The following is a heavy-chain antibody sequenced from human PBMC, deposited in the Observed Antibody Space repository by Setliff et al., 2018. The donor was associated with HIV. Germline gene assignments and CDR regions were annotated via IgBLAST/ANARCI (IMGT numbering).Heavy chain of an antibody. Sequence: PGESLKISCAASGFIFSSHSMNWVRQAPGKGLEWVSSISRSSDEIHYADSVKGRFTISRDNTKYSLYLQMNKVRAEDTAVYFCVRDYRWLNWFFDLWGRGTLVTVSS. V-gene: IGHV3-21*01. D-gene: IGHD6-19*01. CDR1: GFIFSSHS. CDR3: VRDYRWLNWFFDL. CDR2: ISRSSDEI. J-gene: IGHJ2*01.